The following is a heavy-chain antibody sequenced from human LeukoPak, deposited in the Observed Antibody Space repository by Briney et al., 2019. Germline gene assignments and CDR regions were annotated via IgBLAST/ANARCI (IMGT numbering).Heavy chain of an antibody. Sequence: GGSLRLSCATSGFTFSSYAMSWVRQAPGKGLEWVSAISGSGGSTYYADSVKGRFTISRDNSKNTLYLQMNSLRAEDTAVYYCAKAVMWISDGMDVWGQGTTVTVSS. CDR2: ISGSGGST. V-gene: IGHV3-23*01. J-gene: IGHJ6*02. CDR3: AKAVMWISDGMDV. CDR1: GFTFSSYA. D-gene: IGHD5-12*01.